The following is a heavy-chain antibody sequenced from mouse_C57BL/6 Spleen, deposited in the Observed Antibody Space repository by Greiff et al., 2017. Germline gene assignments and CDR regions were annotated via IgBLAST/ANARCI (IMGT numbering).Heavy chain of an antibody. CDR1: GYSFTSYY. CDR3: ARGGNTGYFDV. V-gene: IGHV1-66*01. D-gene: IGHD2-1*01. J-gene: IGHJ1*03. Sequence: QVQLQQSGPELVKPGASVKISCKASGYSFTSYYIHWVKQRPGQGLEWIGWIYPGRGNTKYNEKFKGKATLTADTSSSTAYMQLSSLTSEDSAVYYCARGGNTGYFDVWGTGTTVTVSS. CDR2: IYPGRGNT.